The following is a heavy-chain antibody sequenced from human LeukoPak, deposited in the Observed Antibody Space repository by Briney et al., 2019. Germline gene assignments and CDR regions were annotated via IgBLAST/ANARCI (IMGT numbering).Heavy chain of an antibody. CDR2: INHSGST. Sequence: SVTLSLTCAVYGGSFSGYYWSWIRQPPGKGLEWIGEINHSGSTNYNPSLKSRVTISVDTSKNQFSLKLSSVTAADTAVYYCARGRPMVRGVLMFWFDPWGQGTLVTVSS. CDR1: GGSFSGYY. CDR3: ARGRPMVRGVLMFWFDP. V-gene: IGHV4-34*09. D-gene: IGHD3-10*01. J-gene: IGHJ5*02.